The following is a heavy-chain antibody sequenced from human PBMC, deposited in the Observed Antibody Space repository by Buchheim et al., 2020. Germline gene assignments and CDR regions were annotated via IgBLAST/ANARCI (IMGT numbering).Heavy chain of an antibody. V-gene: IGHV4-4*02. CDR3: ASLLYYDPLTGYYPCDY. CDR2: IYHSGST. D-gene: IGHD3-9*01. J-gene: IGHJ4*02. Sequence: QVQLQESGPGLVKPSGTLSLTCAVSGGSISSNNYWSWVRQPPGKGLEWIGEIYHSGSTNYNPSLKSRVTISIDKSKNEFSLKLTSVTAADTAVYYCASLLYYDPLTGYYPCDYWGQGTL. CDR1: GGSISSNNY.